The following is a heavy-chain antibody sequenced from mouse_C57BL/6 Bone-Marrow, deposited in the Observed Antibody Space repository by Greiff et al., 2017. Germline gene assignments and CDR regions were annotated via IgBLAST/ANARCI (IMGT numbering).Heavy chain of an antibody. CDR3: ARDGETAQAFYAMDY. V-gene: IGHV5-4*01. CDR2: ISDGGSYT. D-gene: IGHD3-2*02. Sequence: VKLMESGGGLVKPGGSLKLSCASSGFTFSSYAMSWVRQTPEKMLAWVSTISDGGSYTYYPDNVKGRFTISRDNAKNNLYLQMSHLKSEDTAMYYCARDGETAQAFYAMDYWGQGTSVTVSS. CDR1: GFTFSSYA. J-gene: IGHJ4*01.